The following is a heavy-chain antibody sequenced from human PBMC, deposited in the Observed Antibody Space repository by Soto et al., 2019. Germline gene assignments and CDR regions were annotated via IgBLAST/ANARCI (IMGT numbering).Heavy chain of an antibody. D-gene: IGHD1-26*01. CDR1: GGSFSGYY. J-gene: IGHJ5*02. Sequence: SETLSLTCAVYGGSFSGYYWSWIRQPPGKGLEWIGEINHSGSTNYNPSLKSRVTISVDTSKNQFSLKLSSVTAADTAVYYCARVSSGSYYSFNWFDPWGQGTLVTVSS. V-gene: IGHV4-34*01. CDR3: ARVSSGSYYSFNWFDP. CDR2: INHSGST.